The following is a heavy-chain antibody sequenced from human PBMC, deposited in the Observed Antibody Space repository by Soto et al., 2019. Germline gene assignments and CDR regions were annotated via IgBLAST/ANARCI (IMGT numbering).Heavy chain of an antibody. CDR1: GGSISGGVHS. Sequence: QVQLQESGPGLVKPSATLSLTCTVSGGSISGGVHSWSWIRQPPGKGLEWIGHIFDSGSTYYNPSLKSRLTISVDTSKNQFSLRLSSVTAADTAGYYCARDIMPLTNDWYFDLRGRGTLVTVSS. V-gene: IGHV4-30-4*01. CDR3: ARDIMPLTNDWYFDL. D-gene: IGHD2-8*01. J-gene: IGHJ2*01. CDR2: IFDSGST.